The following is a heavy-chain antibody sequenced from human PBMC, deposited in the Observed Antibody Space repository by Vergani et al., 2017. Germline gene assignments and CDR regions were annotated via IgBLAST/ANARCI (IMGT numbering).Heavy chain of an antibody. V-gene: IGHV3-23*01. CDR2: ISGSGGST. D-gene: IGHD3-3*01. Sequence: EVQLLESGGGLVQPGGSLRLSCAASGFTFSSYAMSWVRQAPGKGLEWVSAISGSGGSTYYADSVKGRFTISRDNSKNTLYLQMNSQRAEDTAVYYCAKDGLSTYYDLWSGPRDFDYWGQGTLVTVSS. CDR1: GFTFSSYA. J-gene: IGHJ4*02. CDR3: AKDGLSTYYDLWSGPRDFDY.